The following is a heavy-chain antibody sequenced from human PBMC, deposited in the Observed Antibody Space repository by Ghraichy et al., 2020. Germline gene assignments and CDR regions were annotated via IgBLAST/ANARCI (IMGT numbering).Heavy chain of an antibody. CDR3: ARVVVVPAAMSGLYYYYGMDV. J-gene: IGHJ6*02. D-gene: IGHD2-2*01. Sequence: SETRSLTCTVSGGSISSYYWSWIRQPPGKGLEWIGYIYYSGSTNYNPSLKSRVTISVDTSKNQFSLKLSSVTAADTAVYYCARVVVVPAAMSGLYYYYGMDVWGQGTTVTVSS. CDR2: IYYSGST. V-gene: IGHV4-59*01. CDR1: GGSISSYY.